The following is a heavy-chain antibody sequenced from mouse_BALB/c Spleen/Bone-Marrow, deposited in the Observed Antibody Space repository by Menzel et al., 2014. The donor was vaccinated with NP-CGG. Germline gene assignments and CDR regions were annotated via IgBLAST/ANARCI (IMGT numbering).Heavy chain of an antibody. CDR1: GFKIKDNH. V-gene: IGHV14-3*02. J-gene: IGHJ3*01. CDR3: ARYDYRYSWFAY. CDR2: DDSANGNT. Sequence: EGQLQQSGAELVKPGGSGKLFCTTFGFKIKDNHMQWVEKRPEKGLGGVGRDDSANGNTKYDPKFQGKATITTDTSSNTAYLQLRSLTSEDTAVYYCARYDYRYSWFAYWGQGTLVTVSA. D-gene: IGHD2-14*01.